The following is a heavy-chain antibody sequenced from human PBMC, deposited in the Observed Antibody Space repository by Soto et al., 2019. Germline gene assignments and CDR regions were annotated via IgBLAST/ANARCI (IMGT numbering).Heavy chain of an antibody. CDR1: GYSFTSYW. Sequence: PGESLKISCKGSGYSFTSYWIGWVRQMPGKGLEWMGIIYPGDSDTRYSPSFQGQVTISADKSISTAYLQWSSLKASDTAMYYCATASSYYGSGSCYFPAYWGQGTLVTVSS. D-gene: IGHD3-10*01. CDR2: IYPGDSDT. V-gene: IGHV5-51*01. CDR3: ATASSYYGSGSCYFPAY. J-gene: IGHJ4*02.